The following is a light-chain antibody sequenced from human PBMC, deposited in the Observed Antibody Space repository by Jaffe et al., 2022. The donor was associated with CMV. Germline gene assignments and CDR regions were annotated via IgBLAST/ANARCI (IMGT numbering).Light chain of an antibody. V-gene: IGLV2-23*02. CDR1: SSDVGSYNL. CDR3: CSYASSNTFV. Sequence: QSALTQPASVSGSPGQSITISCTGTSSDVGSYNLVSWYQQHQGKAPKLMIYEVSKRPSGVSNRFSGSKSGNTASLTISGLQAEDEADYYCCSYASSNTFVFGTGTKVTVL. J-gene: IGLJ1*01. CDR2: EVS.